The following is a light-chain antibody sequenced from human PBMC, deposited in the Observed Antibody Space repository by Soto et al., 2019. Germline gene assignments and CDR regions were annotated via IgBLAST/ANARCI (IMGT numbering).Light chain of an antibody. Sequence: QSALTQPCSLSVSPGQSFTISCTGPTIGAHSFVSWYQDRPDKVPKLLIYDVSQRPSGIPDRFSGSRSANTASLTISGLQADDAAAYYCCSYAGNKVVVFGTGTKVTVL. CDR1: TIGAHSF. J-gene: IGLJ1*01. V-gene: IGLV2-11*01. CDR3: CSYAGNKVVV. CDR2: DVS.